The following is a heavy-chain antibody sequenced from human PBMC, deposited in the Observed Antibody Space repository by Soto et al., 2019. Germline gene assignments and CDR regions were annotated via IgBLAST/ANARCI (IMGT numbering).Heavy chain of an antibody. CDR1: GLTFSNYA. J-gene: IGHJ3*01. CDR3: AKDPNGDYIGAFDF. V-gene: IGHV3-23*01. D-gene: IGHD4-17*01. CDR2: ITGGGATA. Sequence: EVKMMESGGELVQTGGSLRLSCAASGLTFSNYALTWVRQAPGKGLEWVSAITGGGATARYADSVKGRFTISRDNSKNTLDLQMESLRPEDTATYYCAKDPNGDYIGAFDFWGQGTMVTVSS.